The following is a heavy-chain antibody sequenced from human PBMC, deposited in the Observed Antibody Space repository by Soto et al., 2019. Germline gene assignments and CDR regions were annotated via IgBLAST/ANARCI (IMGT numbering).Heavy chain of an antibody. CDR1: GYTFTSYA. D-gene: IGHD3-22*01. J-gene: IGHJ6*02. CDR3: ARNYYDSSGYYPPPEGWLDV. CDR2: INTNTGNP. V-gene: IGHV7-4-1*01. Sequence: QVQLVQSGSELKKPGASVKVSCKASGYTFTSYAMNWVRQAPGQGLERMGWINTNTGNPTYAQGFTGRFVFSLDTSVSTAYLQICSLKAEDTAVYYCARNYYDSSGYYPPPEGWLDVWGQGTTVTVSS.